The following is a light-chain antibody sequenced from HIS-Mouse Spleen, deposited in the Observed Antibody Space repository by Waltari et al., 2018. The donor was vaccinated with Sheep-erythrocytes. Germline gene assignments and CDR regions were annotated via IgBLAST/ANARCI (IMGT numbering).Light chain of an antibody. CDR3: CSYAGSSTLV. Sequence: QSALTQPASVSGSPGQSITIPCTGTSSDVGSYNLVSWYHQHPGKAPKLMIYEGSKRPSGFSNRFSGSKSGNTASLTISGLQAEDEADYYCCSYAGSSTLVFGGGTKLTVL. V-gene: IGLV2-23*01. CDR2: EGS. CDR1: SSDVGSYNL. J-gene: IGLJ2*01.